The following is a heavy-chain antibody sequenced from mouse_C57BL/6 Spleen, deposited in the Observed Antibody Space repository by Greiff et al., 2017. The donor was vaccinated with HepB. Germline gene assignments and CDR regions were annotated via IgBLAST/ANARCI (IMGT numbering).Heavy chain of an antibody. CDR2: INPGSGNT. CDR1: GYTFTDYY. J-gene: IGHJ3*01. V-gene: IGHV1-76*01. D-gene: IGHD2-2*01. CDR3: SRSYGYDAWFAY. Sequence: VQLQESGAELVKPGASVKLSCKASGYTFTDYYINWVKQRPGKGLEWIARINPGSGNTYYNEKFKGKATLTAEKSSSTACMPLSSLTSEDSAVYFCSRSYGYDAWFAYWGQGTLVTVSS.